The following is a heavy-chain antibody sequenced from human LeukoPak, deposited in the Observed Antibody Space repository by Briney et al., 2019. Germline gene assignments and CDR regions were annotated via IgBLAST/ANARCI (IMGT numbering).Heavy chain of an antibody. CDR2: ISGSGGST. Sequence: GGSLRLSCAASGFTFSSYWMSWVRQAPGKGLEWVSAISGSGGSTYYADSVKGRFTISRDNSKNTLYLQMNSLRAEDTAVYYCAKVSGYLNYFDYWGQGTLVTVSS. D-gene: IGHD5-12*01. J-gene: IGHJ4*02. CDR3: AKVSGYLNYFDY. CDR1: GFTFSSYW. V-gene: IGHV3-23*01.